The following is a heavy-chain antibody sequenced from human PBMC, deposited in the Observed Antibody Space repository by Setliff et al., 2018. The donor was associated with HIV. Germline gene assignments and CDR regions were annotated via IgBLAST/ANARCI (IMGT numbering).Heavy chain of an antibody. CDR2: IYHTGSS. V-gene: IGHV4-38-2*01. CDR3: ARTKADGYNGVFDS. CDR1: GFSISSRYY. J-gene: IGHJ4*02. D-gene: IGHD5-12*01. Sequence: PSETLSLTCDVSGFSISSRYYWGWIRQSPGKGLEWIGNIYHTGSSYYNPSLNDRATISLDTSKNQFSLKLNSVTAADTAVYYCARTKADGYNGVFDSWGQGTLVTVSS.